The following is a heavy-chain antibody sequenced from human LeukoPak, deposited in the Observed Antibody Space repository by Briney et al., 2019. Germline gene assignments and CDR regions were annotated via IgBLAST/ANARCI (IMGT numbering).Heavy chain of an antibody. D-gene: IGHD5-18*01. CDR2: FGISGTI. Sequence: GGSLRLSCAASGFTVSTYDMHWVRQAPGEGPEWIAYFGISGTIYYADSVRGRFTISRDSAKNSLHLEMNSLRVDDTATYYCAGYGFYPYWGQGTPVTVSS. J-gene: IGHJ4*02. CDR3: AGYGFYPY. CDR1: GFTVSTYD. V-gene: IGHV3-48*01.